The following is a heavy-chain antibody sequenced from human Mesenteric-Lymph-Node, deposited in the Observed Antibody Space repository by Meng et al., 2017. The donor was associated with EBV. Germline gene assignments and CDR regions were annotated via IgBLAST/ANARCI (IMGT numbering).Heavy chain of an antibody. CDR1: GGTFSSYA. CDR2: ISGHNGNT. D-gene: IGHD2-2*01. V-gene: IGHV1-18*01. J-gene: IGHJ4*02. CDR3: TRDLDIVVVPTASDFDS. Sequence: QVELVQSGAEVKKPGSSVKVSCKASGGTFSSYAISWVRQAPGQGLEWMGWISGHNGNTNYAQKFQGRVTMTTDTSTSTAYMELRSLRSDDAAVYYCTRDLDIVVVPTASDFDSWGQGTLVTVSS.